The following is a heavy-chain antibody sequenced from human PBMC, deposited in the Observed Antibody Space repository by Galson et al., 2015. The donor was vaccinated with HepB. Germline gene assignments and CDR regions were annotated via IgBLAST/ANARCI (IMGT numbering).Heavy chain of an antibody. J-gene: IGHJ4*02. V-gene: IGHV1-18*04. D-gene: IGHD3-10*01. CDR3: VRDTSLRFRFGVYFDY. CDR1: GYTFTSYG. Sequence: SVKVSCKASGYTFTSYGISWVRQAPGQGLEWMGWSSGYNGNTNYAQKFQGRVTMTTDTSTNTAYMELRSLRSDDTAVYYCVRDTSLRFRFGVYFDYWGPGTLVTVSS. CDR2: SSGYNGNT.